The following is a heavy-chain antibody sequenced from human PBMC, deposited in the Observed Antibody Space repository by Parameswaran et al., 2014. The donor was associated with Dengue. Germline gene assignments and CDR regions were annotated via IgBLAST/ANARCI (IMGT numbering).Heavy chain of an antibody. CDR3: ATGVQIRSLDV. V-gene: IGHV3-11*03. D-gene: IGHD1-14*01. CDR2: ISGDTFDI. Sequence: RWIRQPREGLEWVSYISGDTFDIQYADSVRGRFTISRDNTKNSLFLQMSSLRAEDTAVYYCATGVQIRSLDVWGQGTTVTVSS. J-gene: IGHJ6*02.